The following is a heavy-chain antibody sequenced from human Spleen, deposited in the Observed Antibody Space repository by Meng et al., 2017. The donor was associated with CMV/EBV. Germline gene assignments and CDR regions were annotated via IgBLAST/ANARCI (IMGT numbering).Heavy chain of an antibody. CDR1: GGSISSYY. CDR2: INHSGST. J-gene: IGHJ6*02. Sequence: SETLSLTCTVSGGSISSYYWSWIRQPPGKGLEWIGEINHSGSTNYNPSLKSRVTISVDTSKNQFSLKLSSVTAADTAVYYCARYSPPPGWDYVWGSYSGYYYYGMDVWGQGTTVTVSS. CDR3: ARYSPPPGWDYVWGSYSGYYYYGMDV. V-gene: IGHV4-34*01. D-gene: IGHD3-16*01.